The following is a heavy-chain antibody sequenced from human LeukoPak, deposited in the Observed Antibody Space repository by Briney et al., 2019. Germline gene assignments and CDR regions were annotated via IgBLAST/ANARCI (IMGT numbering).Heavy chain of an antibody. J-gene: IGHJ4*02. V-gene: IGHV4-38-2*01. D-gene: IGHD3-10*01. Sequence: SETLPLTCAVSGYSISSGYYWGCIRQPPGKGLEWIGSIYHSGSTYYNTSLKSRVTISVDTSKNQFSLKLSSVTAADTAVYYCARLRTTMVRGVIYYWGQGTLVTVSS. CDR1: GYSISSGYY. CDR2: IYHSGST. CDR3: ARLRTTMVRGVIYY.